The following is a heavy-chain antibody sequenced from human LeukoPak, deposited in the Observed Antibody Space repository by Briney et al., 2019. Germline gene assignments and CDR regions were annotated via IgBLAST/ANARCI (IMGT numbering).Heavy chain of an antibody. V-gene: IGHV3-48*02. CDR2: ISSSSSTV. J-gene: IGHJ6*02. CDR1: GFTFSNYA. D-gene: IGHD2-2*01. Sequence: GGSLRLSCAASGFTFSNYAMSWVRQAPGKGLEWVSYISSSSSTVYYADSVKGRFTISRDNAKNSLYLQMNSLRDEDTAVYYCAREAVLSAANYYYYGMDVWGQGTTVTVSS. CDR3: AREAVLSAANYYYYGMDV.